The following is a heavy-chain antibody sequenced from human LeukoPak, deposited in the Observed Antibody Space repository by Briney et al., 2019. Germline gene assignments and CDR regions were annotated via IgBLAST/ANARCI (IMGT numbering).Heavy chain of an antibody. Sequence: PSETLSLTCAVYGGSFSGYYWSWIRQPPGKGLEWIGYIYYSGSTNYNPSLKSRVTISVDTSKNQFSLKLSSVTAADTAVYYCARDTAMKSWFDPWGQGTLVTVSS. CDR3: ARDTAMKSWFDP. CDR2: IYYSGST. CDR1: GGSFSGYY. D-gene: IGHD2-21*02. V-gene: IGHV4-59*01. J-gene: IGHJ5*02.